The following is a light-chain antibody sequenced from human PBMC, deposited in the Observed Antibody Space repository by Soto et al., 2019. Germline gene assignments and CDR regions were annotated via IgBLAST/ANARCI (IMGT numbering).Light chain of an antibody. V-gene: IGLV2-14*03. CDR2: DVN. J-gene: IGLJ1*01. CDR1: SSDVGAYNY. CDR3: SSWTSGATYV. Sequence: VLTQPASVSGSPGQSITISCAGTSSDVGAYNYVSWYQHHPGKAPKLMIYDVNNRPSGDSNRFSGSKSGNTASLTISGLQAEDEADYYCSSWTSGATYVFGSGTKVT.